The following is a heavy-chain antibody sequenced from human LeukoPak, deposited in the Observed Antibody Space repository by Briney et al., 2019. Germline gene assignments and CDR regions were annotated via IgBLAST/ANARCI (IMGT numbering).Heavy chain of an antibody. V-gene: IGHV4-34*01. Sequence: KPSETLSLTCAVYGGSFSGYYWSWIRQPPGKGLEWIGEINHSGSTNYNPSLKSRVTISVDTSKNQFSLKLSSVTAADTAVYYCARVQLAYDYVWGSYRYLGYFDYWGQGTLVTVSS. D-gene: IGHD3-16*02. CDR3: ARVQLAYDYVWGSYRYLGYFDY. CDR2: INHSGST. CDR1: GGSFSGYY. J-gene: IGHJ4*02.